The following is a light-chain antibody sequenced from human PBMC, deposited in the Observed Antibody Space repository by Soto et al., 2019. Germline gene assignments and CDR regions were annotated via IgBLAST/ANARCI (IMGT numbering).Light chain of an antibody. V-gene: IGKV3-20*01. J-gene: IGKJ2*01. CDR2: GAS. CDR3: HQYGSSPPYT. CDR1: QSVSSSY. Sequence: EIVLTQSPGTLSLSPGERATLSCRASQSVSSSYLAWYQQKPGQAPRLLIYGASSRATGIPDRFSGSGSGTDFTLPISRLEPEDFAVYYCHQYGSSPPYTFGQGTKLEIK.